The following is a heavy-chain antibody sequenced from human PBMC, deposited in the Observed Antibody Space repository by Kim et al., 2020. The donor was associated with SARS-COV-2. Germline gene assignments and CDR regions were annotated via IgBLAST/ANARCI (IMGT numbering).Heavy chain of an antibody. D-gene: IGHD3-22*01. Sequence: SETLSLTCTVSGGSISSSGYYWGWIRQPPGKGLEWIGSINYSGNTYYNPSLKSRVTMSVDTSKNQFSLRLSSVTAADTAVYYCARIDISVVPSTAFDYWGQGTLVTVSS. J-gene: IGHJ4*02. CDR3: ARIDISVVPSTAFDY. CDR1: GGSISSSGYY. V-gene: IGHV4-39*01. CDR2: INYSGNT.